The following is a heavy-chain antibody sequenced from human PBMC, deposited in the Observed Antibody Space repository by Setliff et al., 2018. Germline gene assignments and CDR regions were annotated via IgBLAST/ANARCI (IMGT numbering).Heavy chain of an antibody. CDR2: INTNTGNPT. CDR1: GGTFNSYA. J-gene: IGHJ6*03. CDR3: AREGVDIRSSTDYRYYMDV. D-gene: IGHD5-12*01. Sequence: SVKVSCKASGGTFNSYAISWVRQAPGQGLEWMGGINTNTGNPTDYAQKFQGRVTIITDEFTGTAYMELSSLRTEDTAVYYCAREGVDIRSSTDYRYYMDVWGKGTTVTVSS. V-gene: IGHV1-69*05.